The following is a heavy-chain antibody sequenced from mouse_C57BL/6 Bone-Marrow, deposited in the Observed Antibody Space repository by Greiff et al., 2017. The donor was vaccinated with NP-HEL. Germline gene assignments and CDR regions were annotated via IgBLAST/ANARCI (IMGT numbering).Heavy chain of an antibody. Sequence: QVQLKESGAELVKPGASVKISCKASGYAFSSYWMNWVKQRPGKGLEWIGQIYPGDGDTNYNGKFKGKATLTADKSSSTAYMQLSSLTSEDSAVYFCARGRAYYAMDYWGQGTSVTVSS. J-gene: IGHJ4*01. CDR2: IYPGDGDT. CDR3: ARGRAYYAMDY. CDR1: GYAFSSYW. V-gene: IGHV1-80*01. D-gene: IGHD3-3*01.